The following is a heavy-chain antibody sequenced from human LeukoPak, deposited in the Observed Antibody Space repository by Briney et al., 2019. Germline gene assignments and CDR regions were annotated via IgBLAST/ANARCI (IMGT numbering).Heavy chain of an antibody. V-gene: IGHV3-30*04. D-gene: IGHD5-24*01. CDR1: GFTFSSYA. CDR2: ISYDGSNK. CDR3: AGDSSGWLQLSSTFDY. Sequence: GGSLRLSCAASGFTFSSYAMHWVRQAPGKGLEWVAVISYDGSNKYYADSVKGRFTISRDNTRNTLYLQMNSLRVEDTAVYYCAGDSSGWLQLSSTFDYWGQGTLVTVSS. J-gene: IGHJ4*02.